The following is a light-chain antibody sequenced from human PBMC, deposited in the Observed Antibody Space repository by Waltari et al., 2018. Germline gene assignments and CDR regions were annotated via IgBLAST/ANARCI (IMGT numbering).Light chain of an antibody. Sequence: QLVLTQSPSASASLGASVKLTCTLDSGHSNNIVAWLQRRPEKGPRYLMKVNSDGSHTKGDDIPDRFSGSSSGPERYLTISSLQSEDEADYYCQTGGHGTWLFGGGTKLTVV. V-gene: IGLV4-69*01. CDR2: VNSDGSH. CDR1: SGHSNNI. CDR3: QTGGHGTWL. J-gene: IGLJ3*02.